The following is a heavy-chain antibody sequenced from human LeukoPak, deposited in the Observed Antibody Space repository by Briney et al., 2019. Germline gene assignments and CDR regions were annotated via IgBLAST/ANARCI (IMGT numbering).Heavy chain of an antibody. CDR3: AKEVEPVDY. D-gene: IGHD1-26*01. V-gene: IGHV3-23*01. CDR2: ISGSSDTT. CDR1: GFTFSTYA. Sequence: PGGSLRLSCAASGFTFSTYAMTWVRQAPGKGLEWVSSISGSSDTTFYVDSVKGRFTISRDNSKNTLYLQMNSLRAEDTAIYYCAKEVEPVDYWGQGTLVTVSS. J-gene: IGHJ4*02.